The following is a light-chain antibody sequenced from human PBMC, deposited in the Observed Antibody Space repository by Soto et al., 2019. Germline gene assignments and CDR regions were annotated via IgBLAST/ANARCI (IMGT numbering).Light chain of an antibody. CDR2: GAS. CDR3: QQRRSWPPTIT. CDR1: QSVSSR. J-gene: IGKJ5*01. Sequence: EIVLTQSRATLSVSPGERATLSCRAIQSVSSRLAWYQQKPGQAPRLLIYGASTRATGIPARFSGSGSGTEFTLTISSLEPEDFAVYYCQQRRSWPPTITFGQGTRLEIK. V-gene: IGKV3-15*01.